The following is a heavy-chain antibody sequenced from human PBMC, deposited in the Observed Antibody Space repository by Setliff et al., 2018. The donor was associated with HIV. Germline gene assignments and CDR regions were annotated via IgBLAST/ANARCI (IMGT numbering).Heavy chain of an antibody. Sequence: ASVKVSCKASGYTFTSYGISWVRQAPGQGLEWMGWISGYNGNTNFAQKLQGRVTMTTDTSVNTAYLQISSLKTEDSAVYYCARGPPSQVDYWGQGTRVTVSS. CDR3: ARGPPSQVDY. CDR1: GYTFTSYG. J-gene: IGHJ4*02. CDR2: ISGYNGNT. V-gene: IGHV1-18*01.